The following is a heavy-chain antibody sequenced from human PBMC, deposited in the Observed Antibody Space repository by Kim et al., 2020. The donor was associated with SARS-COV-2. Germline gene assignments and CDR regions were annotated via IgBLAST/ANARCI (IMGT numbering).Heavy chain of an antibody. CDR2: IYHSGNT. Sequence: SETLSLTCTVSGYSISGGYYWGWIRQPPGKGLEWIGSIYHSGNTYYNPSLKSRVTISVDTSKNQFSLKLSSVTAADTAVYYCARVWAVAGSGYFQRWGQGTLVTVSS. D-gene: IGHD6-19*01. V-gene: IGHV4-38-2*02. CDR1: GYSISGGYY. CDR3: ARVWAVAGSGYFQR. J-gene: IGHJ1*01.